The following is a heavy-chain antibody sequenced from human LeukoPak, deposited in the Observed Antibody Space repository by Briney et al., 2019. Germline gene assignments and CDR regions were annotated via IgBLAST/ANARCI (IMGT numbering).Heavy chain of an antibody. CDR3: AKASCTNGVCYRSYFDY. CDR2: ITNNDGTT. Sequence: NPGGSLRLSCAASGFTFSDYYMSWIRQAPGKGLEWISYITNNDGTTYYADSVRGRFTVSRDNAKNSLYLQMNSLRAEDTAVYYCAKASCTNGVCYRSYFDYWGQGTLVTVSS. CDR1: GFTFSDYY. J-gene: IGHJ4*02. V-gene: IGHV3-11*01. D-gene: IGHD2-8*01.